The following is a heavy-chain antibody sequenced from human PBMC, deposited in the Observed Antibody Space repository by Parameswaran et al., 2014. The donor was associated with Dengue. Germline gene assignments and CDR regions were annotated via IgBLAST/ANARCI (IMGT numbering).Heavy chain of an antibody. V-gene: IGHV1-69*01. D-gene: IGHD3-22*01. CDR3: AREISRVVVIKVSWFDP. Sequence: WVRQAPGQELEWMGGIIPVFGAANYAQWFQGRVTITADESTSTAYMELSSLRSDDTAVYYCAREISRVVVIKVSWFDPWGQGTLVTVSS. CDR2: IIPVFGAA. J-gene: IGHJ5*02.